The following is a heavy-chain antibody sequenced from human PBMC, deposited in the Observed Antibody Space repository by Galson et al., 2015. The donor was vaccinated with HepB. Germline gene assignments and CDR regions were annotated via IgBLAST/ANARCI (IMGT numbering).Heavy chain of an antibody. CDR3: ARRRLWDGFNCLDY. CDR1: GFIFSDYY. J-gene: IGHJ4*02. CDR2: ISGSTIYT. D-gene: IGHD5-24*01. V-gene: IGHV3-11*06. Sequence: SLRLSCAASGFIFSDYYMSWIRQAPGKGLEWISYISGSTIYTNSAGSVKGRFTISRDNAKNSLYLQMNRLRVDDTAVYYCARRRLWDGFNCLDYWGQGNLVTVSS.